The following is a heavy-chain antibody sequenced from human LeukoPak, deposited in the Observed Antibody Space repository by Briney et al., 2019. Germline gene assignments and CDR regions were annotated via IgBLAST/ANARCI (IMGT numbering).Heavy chain of an antibody. V-gene: IGHV1-8*01. Sequence: ASVKVSCKASGYTFTSYDINWVRQATGQGLEWMRWMNPNSGNTGYAQKFQGRVTMTRNTSISTAYMELSSLRSEDTAVYYCARGTAAGNWFDPWGQGTPVTVSS. CDR1: GYTFTSYD. J-gene: IGHJ5*02. CDR3: ARGTAAGNWFDP. D-gene: IGHD6-13*01. CDR2: MNPNSGNT.